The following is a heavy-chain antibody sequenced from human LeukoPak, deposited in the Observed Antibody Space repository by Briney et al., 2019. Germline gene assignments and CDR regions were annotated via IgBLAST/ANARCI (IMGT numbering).Heavy chain of an antibody. CDR3: AKDLRGEDHSSWFSD. CDR2: ISGSGRST. CDR1: GFTFSGYA. J-gene: IGHJ4*02. V-gene: IGHV3-23*01. Sequence: WGSLRLSCAASGFTFSGYAMSWVRQAPGKGLEWVSGISGSGRSTYYADSVKGRFIISRDNSKNTVYLQMNSLRADDTAVYYCAKDLRGEDHSSWFSDWGQGTLVTVSS. D-gene: IGHD6-13*01.